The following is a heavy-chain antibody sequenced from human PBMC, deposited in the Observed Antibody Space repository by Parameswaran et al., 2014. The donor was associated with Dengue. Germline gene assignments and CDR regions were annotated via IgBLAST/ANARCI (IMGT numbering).Heavy chain of an antibody. D-gene: IGHD3-10*01. J-gene: IGHJ4*02. V-gene: IGHV3-15*01. Sequence: VRQAPGKGWSGLAVLKQTDGGTTDYAAPVKGRFTISRDDSKNTLYLQMNSLKTEDTAVYYCTVLTGREIDYWGQGTLVTVSS. CDR3: TVLTGREIDY. CDR2: LKQTDGGTT.